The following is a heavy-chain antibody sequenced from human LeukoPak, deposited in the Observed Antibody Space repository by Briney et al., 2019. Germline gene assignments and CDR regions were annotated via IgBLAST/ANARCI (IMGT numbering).Heavy chain of an antibody. Sequence: GGSLRLSCAASGFTFSNYWMSWVRQAPGKGLEWVANIKEDESEKYYVGSVKGRFTISRDNAKNSLYLQMNSLRDEDTAVYYCAKEREYYDFWSGPRTVVDYWGQGTLVTVSS. J-gene: IGHJ4*02. D-gene: IGHD3-3*01. V-gene: IGHV3-7*03. CDR2: IKEDESEK. CDR3: AKEREYYDFWSGPRTVVDY. CDR1: GFTFSNYW.